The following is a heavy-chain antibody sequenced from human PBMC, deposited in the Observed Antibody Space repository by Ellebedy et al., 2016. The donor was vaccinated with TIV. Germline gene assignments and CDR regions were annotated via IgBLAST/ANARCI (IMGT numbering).Heavy chain of an antibody. V-gene: IGHV1-2*02. J-gene: IGHJ4*02. CDR2: INPDRGDT. CDR1: GYSFTGYY. D-gene: IGHD3-22*01. CDR3: AKDRFPYYDSSGTTGYFDC. Sequence: AASVKVSCKASGYSFTGYYIHWVLQAPGQGLEWMGWINPDRGDTKYPQSFQVRVSMTRDTSSSTAYMELSGLTSDDTAIYYCAKDRFPYYDSSGTTGYFDCWGQGTLVTVSS.